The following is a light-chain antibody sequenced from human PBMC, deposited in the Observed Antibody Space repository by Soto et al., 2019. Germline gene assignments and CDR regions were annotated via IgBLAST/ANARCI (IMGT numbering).Light chain of an antibody. CDR1: TSNIGSNY. Sequence: QLVLTQPPSASGTPGQRSPIPGPGSTSNIGSNYVYWYQQLPGTAPKLLIYRNNQRPSGVPDRFSGSKSGPSASLAISGVRSEDEADYYCTAWDDTLRGPLFGGGTKLTVL. CDR2: RNN. CDR3: TAWDDTLRGPL. J-gene: IGLJ2*01. V-gene: IGLV1-47*01.